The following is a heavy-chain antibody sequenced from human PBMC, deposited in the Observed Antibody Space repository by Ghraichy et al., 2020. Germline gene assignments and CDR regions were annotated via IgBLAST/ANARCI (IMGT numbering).Heavy chain of an antibody. CDR3: ARHTFPESIIHFFDY. Sequence: SETLSLTCTVSVSSINISTSYWGWIRQPPGKGLEWIGSIYYSGSTDYNPSLKSRVTISVDMSNKQFSLRLTSVTATDTAVYYCARHTFPESIIHFFDYWGQGALVTVSS. D-gene: IGHD3-16*01. CDR1: VSSINISTSY. CDR2: IYYSGST. J-gene: IGHJ4*02. V-gene: IGHV4-39*01.